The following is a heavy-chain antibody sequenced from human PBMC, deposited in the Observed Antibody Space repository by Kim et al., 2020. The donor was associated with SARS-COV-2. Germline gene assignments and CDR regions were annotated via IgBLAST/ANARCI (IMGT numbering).Heavy chain of an antibody. Sequence: GGSLRLSCVASGFTFSSYGMHWVRQAPGKGLEWVAVISYDGSNKHYADSVKGRFTISRDNSKNTLYLQMNSLRAEDTAVYYCTKERNTGYSSGWTYYYYIMDVWGQGTTVTVSS. V-gene: IGHV3-30*18. CDR1: GFTFSSYG. CDR2: ISYDGSNK. CDR3: TKERNTGYSSGWTYYYYIMDV. J-gene: IGHJ6*02. D-gene: IGHD6-19*01.